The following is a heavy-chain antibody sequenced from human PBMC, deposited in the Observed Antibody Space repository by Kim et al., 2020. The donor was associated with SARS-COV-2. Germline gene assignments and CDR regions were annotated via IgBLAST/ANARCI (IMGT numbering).Heavy chain of an antibody. Sequence: SETLSLTCAVYGGSFSGYYWSWIRQPPGKGLEWIGEINHSGSTNYNPSLKSRVTISVDTSKNQFSLKLSSVTAADTAVYYCARGAPLSDELEAFDIWGQG. CDR2: INHSGST. V-gene: IGHV4-34*01. CDR3: ARGAPLSDELEAFDI. D-gene: IGHD1-1*01. CDR1: GGSFSGYY. J-gene: IGHJ3*02.